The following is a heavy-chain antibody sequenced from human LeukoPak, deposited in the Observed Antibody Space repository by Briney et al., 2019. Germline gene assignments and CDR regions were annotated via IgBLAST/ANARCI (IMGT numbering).Heavy chain of an antibody. V-gene: IGHV1-69*01. CDR1: GGTFSSYA. J-gene: IGHJ5*02. D-gene: IGHD6-13*01. CDR3: ARVPPAAAGRGNWFDP. CDR2: IIPIFGTA. Sequence: SVKVSCKASGGTFSSYAISWVRQAPGQGLEWMGGIIPIFGTANYAQKFQGRVTITADESTSTAYMELSSLRSEDTAVYYCARVPPAAAGRGNWFDPWGQGTLVTVSS.